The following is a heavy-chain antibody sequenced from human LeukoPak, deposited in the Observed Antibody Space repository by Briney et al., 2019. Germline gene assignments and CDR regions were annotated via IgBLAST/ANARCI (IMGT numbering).Heavy chain of an antibody. CDR2: IYYSGAT. CDR1: GGSISSSSYY. V-gene: IGHV4-39*01. CDR3: ARLLKYFDSDS. J-gene: IGHJ4*02. D-gene: IGHD3-9*01. Sequence: SETLSLTCTVSGGSISSSSYYWGWIRQPPGKGLEWIGSIYYSGATYHNPSLKSRITISVDTSTNQFSLKLSSVTAADTAVYYCARLLKYFDSDSWGQGTLVTVSS.